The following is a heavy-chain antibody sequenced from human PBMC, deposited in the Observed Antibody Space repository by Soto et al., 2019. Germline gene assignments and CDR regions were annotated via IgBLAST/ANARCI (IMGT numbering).Heavy chain of an antibody. V-gene: IGHV1-69*01. CDR1: GGTFSSYA. CDR2: FIPMFNRP. J-gene: IGHJ6*01. CDR3: ARGQFHHVSNYYYALDV. Sequence: QVQLVQSGAEVKKPGSSVKVSCKASGGTFSSYAISWVRQAPGQGLEWMGGFIPMFNRPHSARKFQGRVTITADESTSTAYLALSSVRSEDTAVYYCARGQFHHVSNYYYALDVWGQGTTVTVSS.